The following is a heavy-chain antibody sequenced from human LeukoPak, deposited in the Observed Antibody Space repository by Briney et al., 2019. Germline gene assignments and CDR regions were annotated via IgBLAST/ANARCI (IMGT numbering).Heavy chain of an antibody. CDR3: AGDHEAAAGTGFDY. J-gene: IGHJ4*02. Sequence: PSETLSLTCTVSGGSISSYYWSWIRQPPGKGLEWIGYIYYSGSTNYNPSLKSRVTISVDTSKNQFSLKLSSVTAADTAVYYCAGDHEAAAGTGFDYWGQGTLVTVSS. V-gene: IGHV4-59*01. CDR2: IYYSGST. D-gene: IGHD6-13*01. CDR1: GGSISSYY.